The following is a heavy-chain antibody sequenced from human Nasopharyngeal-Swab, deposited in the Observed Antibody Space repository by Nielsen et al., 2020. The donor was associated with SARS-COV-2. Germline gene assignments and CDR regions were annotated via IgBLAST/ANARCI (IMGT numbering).Heavy chain of an antibody. CDR2: VYHSGHT. D-gene: IGHD1-26*01. V-gene: IGHV4-59*01. Sequence: SETLSLTCTVSGGSISSYYWNWIRQPPGKELEWIGHVYHSGHTNYNPSVQSRVTISVDTSKNQFSLKLSSMTAADTAIYYCAKPFYSGSYLGLASFDIWRPGTVVTVSS. J-gene: IGHJ3*02. CDR1: GGSISSYY. CDR3: AKPFYSGSYLGLASFDI.